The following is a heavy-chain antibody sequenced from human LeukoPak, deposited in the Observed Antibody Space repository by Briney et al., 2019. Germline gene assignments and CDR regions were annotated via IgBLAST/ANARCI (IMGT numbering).Heavy chain of an antibody. Sequence: GGSLRLSCAASGFTFSGYSMNWVRQAPGKGLEWVSSISSSSNYIYYADSVKGRFTISRDNAKNSLYLQMNSLRAEDTAVYYCARQEAGYCSSTSCYFWFDPWGQGTLVTVSS. D-gene: IGHD2-2*01. CDR1: GFTFSGYS. CDR3: ARQEAGYCSSTSCYFWFDP. CDR2: ISSSSNYI. V-gene: IGHV3-21*01. J-gene: IGHJ5*02.